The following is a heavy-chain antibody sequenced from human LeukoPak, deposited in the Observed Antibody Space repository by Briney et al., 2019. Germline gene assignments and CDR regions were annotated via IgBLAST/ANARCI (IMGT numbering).Heavy chain of an antibody. CDR1: GSTFSNYG. Sequence: GGSLRLSCAASGSTFSNYGMNWVRQAPGKGLEWVAVIWYGESNKYYADSVKGRFTISRDNSKNTLYLQMNSLRAEDTAVYYCAKGATSCSSTSCPDTFDIWGQGTMVTVSS. CDR2: IWYGESNK. CDR3: AKGATSCSSTSCPDTFDI. V-gene: IGHV3-30*02. J-gene: IGHJ3*02. D-gene: IGHD2-2*01.